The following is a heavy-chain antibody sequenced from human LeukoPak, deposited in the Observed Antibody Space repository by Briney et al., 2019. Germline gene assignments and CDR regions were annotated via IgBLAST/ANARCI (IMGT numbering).Heavy chain of an antibody. Sequence: RTGGSLRLSCEGSGFTFSNYGMNWVRQAPGKGLEWVASISDTSDISYVDPVKGRFTVSRDNAKNSVFLQMNSLRVDDTGVYFCARDRGARGRGLAWGQGTLVSVSS. CDR3: ARDRGARGRGLA. CDR2: ISDTSDI. CDR1: GFTFSNYG. J-gene: IGHJ4*02. D-gene: IGHD3-10*01. V-gene: IGHV3-21*06.